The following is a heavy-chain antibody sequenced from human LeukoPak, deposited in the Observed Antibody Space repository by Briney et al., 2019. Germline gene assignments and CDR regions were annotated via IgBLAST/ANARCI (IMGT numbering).Heavy chain of an antibody. CDR1: GFTFSRHW. V-gene: IGHV3-7*01. J-gene: IGHJ6*03. CDR2: IRGDGSQI. Sequence: GGSLRLSCAASGFTFSRHWMGWVRQAPGRGLEWVANIRGDGSQIYYVESEKGRFAISRDNPKNSLYLHMNSLRAEDTAVYYCGRWADTTTNTNYHMDAWGIGTTVTVSS. CDR3: GRWADTTTNTNYHMDA. D-gene: IGHD1-26*01.